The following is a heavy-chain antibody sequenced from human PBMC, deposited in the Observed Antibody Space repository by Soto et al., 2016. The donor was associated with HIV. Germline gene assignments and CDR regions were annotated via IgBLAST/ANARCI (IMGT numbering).Heavy chain of an antibody. CDR1: GFTFSSYA. D-gene: IGHD5-12*01. J-gene: IGHJ4*02. CDR3: AKDQGGYSGPRGGWYYFDY. V-gene: IGHV3-23*01. CDR2: ISGSGGST. Sequence: EVQLLESGGGLVQPGGSLRLSCAASGFTFSSYAMSWVRQAPGKGLEWVSAISGSGGSTYYADSVKGRFTISRDNSKNTLYLQMNSLRAEDTAVYYCAKDQGGYSGPRGGWYYFDYWGQGTLVTVSS.